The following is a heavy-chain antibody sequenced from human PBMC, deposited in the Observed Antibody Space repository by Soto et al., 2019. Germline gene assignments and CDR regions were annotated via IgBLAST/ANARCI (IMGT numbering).Heavy chain of an antibody. CDR2: ISGSGGST. Sequence: GGSLRLSCAASGFTFSSYAMSWVRQAPGKGLEWVSAISGSGGSTYYADSVKGRFTISRDNSKNTLYLQMNSLRVEDTGVYYCAKDTNSRMGHKAVAGCFDYWGHGTLVTVSS. J-gene: IGHJ4*01. V-gene: IGHV3-23*01. D-gene: IGHD6-19*01. CDR1: GFTFSSYA. CDR3: AKDTNSRMGHKAVAGCFDY.